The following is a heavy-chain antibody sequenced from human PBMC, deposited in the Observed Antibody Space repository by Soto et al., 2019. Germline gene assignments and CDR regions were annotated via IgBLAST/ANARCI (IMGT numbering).Heavy chain of an antibody. CDR2: IYYSGST. Sequence: SETLSLTCTVSGCSISSYYWSWIRQPPGKGLEWIGYIYYSGSTNYNPSLKSRVTISVDTSKNQFSLKLSSVTAADTAVYYCARAPVTTPNYYYGMDVWGQGTTVTVSS. CDR3: ARAPVTTPNYYYGMDV. CDR1: GCSISSYY. V-gene: IGHV4-59*01. J-gene: IGHJ6*02. D-gene: IGHD4-17*01.